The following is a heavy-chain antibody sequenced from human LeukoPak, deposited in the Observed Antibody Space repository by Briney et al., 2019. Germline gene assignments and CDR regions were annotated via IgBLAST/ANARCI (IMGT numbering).Heavy chain of an antibody. CDR1: GGSISSYY. CDR3: ARALAAAGIRWFDP. J-gene: IGHJ5*02. D-gene: IGHD6-13*01. Sequence: SETLSLTCTVSGGSISSYYWSWIRQPPGKGLEWIGYIYYSGSTNYNPSLKSRVTISVDTSKDQFSLKLSSVTAADTAVYYCARALAAAGIRWFDPWGQGTLVTVSS. V-gene: IGHV4-59*08. CDR2: IYYSGST.